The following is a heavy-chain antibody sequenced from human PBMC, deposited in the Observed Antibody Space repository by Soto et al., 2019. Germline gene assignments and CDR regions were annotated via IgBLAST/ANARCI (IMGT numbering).Heavy chain of an antibody. CDR1: GDSMSGYY. CDR2: IYYSGTT. Sequence: QVQLQESGPGLVKPSETLSLTCTVSGDSMSGYYFSWFRQPPGKRLEWIGYIYYSGTTSYNPSLQSRVTMSLDTSTNQFSLKLTSVTAADTAVYYCARGGWSLDYWGRGTLVTVSS. J-gene: IGHJ4*02. D-gene: IGHD6-19*01. V-gene: IGHV4-59*01. CDR3: ARGGWSLDY.